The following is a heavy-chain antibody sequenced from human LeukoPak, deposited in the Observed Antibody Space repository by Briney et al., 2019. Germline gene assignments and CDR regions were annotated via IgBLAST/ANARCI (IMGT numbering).Heavy chain of an antibody. CDR1: GFTFSSYA. J-gene: IGHJ6*03. CDR3: AKYYMDV. CDR2: ISYDGSNK. Sequence: GGSLRLSCAASGFTFSSYAMHWVRQAPGKGLEWVAVISYDGSNKYYADSVKGRFTISRDNSKNTLYLQMNSLRAEDTAVYYCAKYYMDVWGKGTTVTVSS. V-gene: IGHV3-30*18.